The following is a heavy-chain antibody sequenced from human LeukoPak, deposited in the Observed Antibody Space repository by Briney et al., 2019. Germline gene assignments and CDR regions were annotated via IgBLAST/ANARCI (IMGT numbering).Heavy chain of an antibody. CDR2: IYSGGST. D-gene: IGHD3-22*01. CDR1: GFTVSSNY. CDR3: AKSPSGYYYGDDY. Sequence: PGGSLRLSCAASGFTVSSNYMSWVRQAPGKGLEWVSVIYSGGSTYYADSVKGRFTISRDNSKNTLYLQMNSLRAEDTAVYYCAKSPSGYYYGDDYWGQGTLVTVSS. J-gene: IGHJ4*02. V-gene: IGHV3-66*01.